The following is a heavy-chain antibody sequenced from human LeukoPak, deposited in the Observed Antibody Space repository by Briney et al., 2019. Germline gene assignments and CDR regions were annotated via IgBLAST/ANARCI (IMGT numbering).Heavy chain of an antibody. J-gene: IGHJ6*02. CDR2: INPNSGCT. V-gene: IGHV1-2*02. Sequence: ASVKVSCKASGYTFTGYYMHWVRQAPGQGLEWMGWINPNSGCTNYAQKFKGRVTMTRDTSISTAYMELSRLRSDDTAVYYCARDPVVGYGMDVWGQGTTVTVSS. CDR1: GYTFTGYY. D-gene: IGHD2-21*01. CDR3: ARDPVVGYGMDV.